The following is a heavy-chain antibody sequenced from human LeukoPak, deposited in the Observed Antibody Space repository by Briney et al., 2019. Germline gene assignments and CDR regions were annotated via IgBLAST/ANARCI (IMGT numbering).Heavy chain of an antibody. Sequence: GGSLRLSCAASGFTFSDYYMSWIRQAPGKGLEWVSYISSSGSTIYYADSAKGRFTISRDNAKNSLYLQMNSLRAEDTAVYYCARLYSWDYFDYWGQGTLVTVSS. CDR2: ISSSGSTI. V-gene: IGHV3-11*04. CDR1: GFTFSDYY. J-gene: IGHJ4*02. CDR3: ARLYSWDYFDY. D-gene: IGHD5-18*01.